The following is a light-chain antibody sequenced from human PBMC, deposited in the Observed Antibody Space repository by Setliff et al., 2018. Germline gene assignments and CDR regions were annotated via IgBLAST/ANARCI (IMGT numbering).Light chain of an antibody. Sequence: DFVMTQSPDSLPVSLGERATINCKSSQSVLYSSNNKNYLAWYQQKPGQPPKLLIYWASTRESGVPDRFSGSGSGTDFTLTISSLQAEDVAVYYCQQYYTNPRTFGQGTRWIS. CDR1: QSVLYSSNNKNY. J-gene: IGKJ1*01. V-gene: IGKV4-1*01. CDR2: WAS. CDR3: QQYYTNPRT.